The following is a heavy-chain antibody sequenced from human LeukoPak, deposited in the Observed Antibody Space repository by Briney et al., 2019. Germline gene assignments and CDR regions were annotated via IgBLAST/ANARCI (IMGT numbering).Heavy chain of an antibody. V-gene: IGHV4-34*01. Sequence: PSETLSLTCAVYGGSFSGYYWSWIRQPPGKGLEWIGEINHSGSTNYNPSLKSRVTISVDTSKNQFSLKLSSVTAADTAVYYCARGPGLVVVTAIDYWGQGTLVTVSS. CDR3: ARGPGLVVVTAIDY. J-gene: IGHJ4*02. D-gene: IGHD2-21*02. CDR2: INHSGST. CDR1: GGSFSGYY.